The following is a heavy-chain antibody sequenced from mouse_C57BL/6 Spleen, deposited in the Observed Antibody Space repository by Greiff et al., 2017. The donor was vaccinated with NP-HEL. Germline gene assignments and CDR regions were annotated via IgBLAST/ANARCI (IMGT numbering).Heavy chain of an antibody. CDR3: ARDGLIYDGYYYFDY. CDR1: GFTFSSYA. D-gene: IGHD2-3*01. J-gene: IGHJ2*01. Sequence: EVMLVESGGGLVKPGGSLKLSCAASGFTFSSYAMSWVRQTPEKRLEWVATISDGGSYTYYPDNVKGRFTISRDNAKNNLYLQMSHLKSEDTAMYYCARDGLIYDGYYYFDYWGQGTTLTVSS. V-gene: IGHV5-4*01. CDR2: ISDGGSYT.